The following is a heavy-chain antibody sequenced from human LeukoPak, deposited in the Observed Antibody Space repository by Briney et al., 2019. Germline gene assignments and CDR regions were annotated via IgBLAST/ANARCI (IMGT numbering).Heavy chain of an antibody. CDR1: GFTFDDYG. CDR2: TNWNGGST. D-gene: IGHD3-3*01. J-gene: IGHJ6*03. Sequence: GGSLRLSCAASGFTFDDYGMSWVRQAPGKGLEWVSGTNWNGGSTGYADSVKGRFTISRDNAKNSLYLQMNSLRAEDTAVYYCARVYDFWSGYWNYYYYYYMDVWGKGTTVTVSS. CDR3: ARVYDFWSGYWNYYYYYYMDV. V-gene: IGHV3-20*04.